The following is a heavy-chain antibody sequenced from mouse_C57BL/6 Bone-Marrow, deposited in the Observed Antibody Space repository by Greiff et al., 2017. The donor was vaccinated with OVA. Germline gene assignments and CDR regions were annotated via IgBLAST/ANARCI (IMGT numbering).Heavy chain of an antibody. V-gene: IGHV1-50*01. Sequence: QVQLQQPGAELVKPGASVKLSCKASGYTFTSYWMQWVKQRPGQGLAWIGEIDPSDSYTNYNQKFKGKATLTVDTSSSTAYMQLSSLTSEDAAVYYCARETAQAGFDYWGQGTTLTVSS. J-gene: IGHJ2*01. CDR3: ARETAQAGFDY. D-gene: IGHD3-2*02. CDR1: GYTFTSYW. CDR2: IDPSDSYT.